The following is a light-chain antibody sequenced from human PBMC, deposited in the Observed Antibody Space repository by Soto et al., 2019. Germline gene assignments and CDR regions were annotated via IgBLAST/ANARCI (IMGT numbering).Light chain of an antibody. J-gene: IGKJ1*01. V-gene: IGKV3-20*01. Sequence: EIVLTQSPGILYLSPGDRATLSCRASQTFSSGYLAWYQQKPGQTPRLLIYGTSNRATGIPDRFSGSGSGTDFTLTISRLEPEDFAVYYCQQYGSSGTFGQGTKVDIK. CDR2: GTS. CDR1: QTFSSGY. CDR3: QQYGSSGT.